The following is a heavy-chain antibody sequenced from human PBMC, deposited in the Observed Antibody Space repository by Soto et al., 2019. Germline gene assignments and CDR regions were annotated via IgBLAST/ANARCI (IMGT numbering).Heavy chain of an antibody. CDR2: IIPILGIG. CDR1: GGTFSSYT. D-gene: IGHD3-22*01. V-gene: IGHV1-69*02. J-gene: IGHJ4*02. Sequence: QVQLVQSGAEVKKPGSSVKVSCKASGGTFSSYTISWVRQAPGQGLEWMGRIIPILGIGNYAQKFQGRVTITADKSTSTGYMELSSLRSEDTAVYYCARSLEPYYYDSSGYYFDYWGQGTLVTVSS. CDR3: ARSLEPYYYDSSGYYFDY.